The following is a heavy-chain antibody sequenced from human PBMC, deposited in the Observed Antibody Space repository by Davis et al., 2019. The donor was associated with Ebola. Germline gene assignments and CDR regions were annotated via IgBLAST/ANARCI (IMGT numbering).Heavy chain of an antibody. D-gene: IGHD2-8*01. V-gene: IGHV4-38-2*01. Sequence: PSETLSLTCAVSGSSISSGYYWGWIRQTPGKGLEWIGSIHHSGNKYESGSTYYNPSLKSRVTISADTSRGQFSLKLVSLTAADTAIYYCARNRSRLFSGEDTKCDAFDIWGQGTTVTVSS. CDR3: ARNRSRLFSGEDTKCDAFDI. J-gene: IGHJ3*02. CDR1: GSSISSGYY. CDR2: IHHSGNKYESGST.